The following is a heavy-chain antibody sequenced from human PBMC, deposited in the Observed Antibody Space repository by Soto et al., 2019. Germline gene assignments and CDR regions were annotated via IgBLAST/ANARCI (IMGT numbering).Heavy chain of an antibody. D-gene: IGHD3-3*01. CDR3: VRVATIFGVVIEHYYYYMDV. CDR2: IYYSGST. J-gene: IGHJ6*03. CDR1: GGSISSYY. V-gene: IGHV4-59*01. Sequence: QVQLQESGPGLVKPSETLSLTCTVSGGSISSYYWSWIRQPPGKGLEWIGYIYYSGSTNYNPSLKSRVTISVDTSKNQFSLKLSSVTAADTAVYYCVRVATIFGVVIEHYYYYMDVWGKGTTVTVSS.